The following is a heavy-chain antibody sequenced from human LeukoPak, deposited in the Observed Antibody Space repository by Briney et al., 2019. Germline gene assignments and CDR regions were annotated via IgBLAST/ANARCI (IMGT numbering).Heavy chain of an antibody. Sequence: PGGSLRLSCAASGFTFSSYSMNWVRQAPGKGLEWVSSISSSGSTRYFADSVKGRFTISRDNAKNSLYLQMNSLRAEDTAVYYCARESREMATLIDYWGQGTLVTVSS. CDR3: ARESREMATLIDY. J-gene: IGHJ4*02. V-gene: IGHV3-48*04. CDR1: GFTFSSYS. CDR2: ISSSGSTR. D-gene: IGHD5-24*01.